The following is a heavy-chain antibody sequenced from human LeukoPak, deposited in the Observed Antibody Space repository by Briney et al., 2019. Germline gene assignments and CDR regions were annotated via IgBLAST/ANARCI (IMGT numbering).Heavy chain of an antibody. V-gene: IGHV3-30-3*01. J-gene: IGHJ3*02. D-gene: IGHD5-18*01. CDR3: ARVNVDTAMDFLPHAFDI. CDR1: GFTFSSYA. Sequence: GGSLRLSCAASGFTFSSYAMHWVRQAPGKGLGWVAVIAYDGSNKYYADSVKGRFTISRDNSKNTLYLQMNSLRAQDTAVYYCARVNVDTAMDFLPHAFDIWGQGTMVTVSS. CDR2: IAYDGSNK.